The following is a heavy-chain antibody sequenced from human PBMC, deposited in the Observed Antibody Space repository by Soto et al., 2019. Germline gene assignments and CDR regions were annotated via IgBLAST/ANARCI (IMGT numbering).Heavy chain of an antibody. CDR1: GGTFSSYA. Sequence: SVKVSCKASGGTFSSYAISWVRQAPGQGLEWMGGIIPIFGTANYAQKFQGRVTITADKSTSTAYMELSSLRSGDTAVYYCARAPYYYDSSGYYYYFDYWGQGTLVTVSS. CDR3: ARAPYYYDSSGYYYYFDY. J-gene: IGHJ4*02. CDR2: IIPIFGTA. D-gene: IGHD3-22*01. V-gene: IGHV1-69*06.